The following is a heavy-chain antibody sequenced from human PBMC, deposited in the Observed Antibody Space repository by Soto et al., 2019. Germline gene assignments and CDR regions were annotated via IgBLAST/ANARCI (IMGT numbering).Heavy chain of an antibody. CDR3: ARVGLAADAFDI. Sequence: GSVKVSCKASGYTFTSYDINWVRQATGQGLEWMGWMNPNSGNTGYAQKFQGTVTMTRNTSISTAYMELSSLRSEDTALYYCARVGLAADAFDIWGQGTMVTVSS. CDR1: GYTFTSYD. D-gene: IGHD6-13*01. CDR2: MNPNSGNT. J-gene: IGHJ3*02. V-gene: IGHV1-8*01.